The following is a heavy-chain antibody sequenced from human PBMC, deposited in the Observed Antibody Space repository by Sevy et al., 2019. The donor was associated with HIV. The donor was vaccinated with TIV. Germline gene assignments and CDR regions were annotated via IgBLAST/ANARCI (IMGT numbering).Heavy chain of an antibody. D-gene: IGHD3-3*01. J-gene: IGHJ4*02. V-gene: IGHV1-2*02. CDR2: IYPNGGNT. CDR3: ARGKREEWLLYLDN. CDR1: GYTFAAYY. Sequence: ASGKVSGKTSGYTFAAYYIHWVRQAPGQGPEWLGWIYPNGGNTTFAKKFQGRVTVTMSTSINTVYMDLNRLRSDETAVYYCARGKREEWLLYLDNWGQGTLVTVSS.